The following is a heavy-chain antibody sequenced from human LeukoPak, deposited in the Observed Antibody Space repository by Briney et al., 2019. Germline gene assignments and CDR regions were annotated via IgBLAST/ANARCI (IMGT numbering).Heavy chain of an antibody. V-gene: IGHV1-2*04. Sequence: GASVKVSCKASGYTFTGYYMHWVRQAPGQGLEWMGWINPNSGGTNYAQKLQGWVTMTRDTSISTAYMELSRLRSDDTAVYYCARGSVTMVRGVIGLIDYWGQGTLVTVSS. CDR3: ARGSVTMVRGVIGLIDY. CDR1: GYTFTGYY. J-gene: IGHJ4*02. D-gene: IGHD3-10*01. CDR2: INPNSGGT.